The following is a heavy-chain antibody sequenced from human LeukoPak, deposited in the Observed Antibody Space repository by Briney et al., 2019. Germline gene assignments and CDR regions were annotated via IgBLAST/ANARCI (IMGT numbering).Heavy chain of an antibody. CDR3: ARAVGSGSYNFDY. CDR1: GGSISSGGYY. Sequence: PSETLSLTCTVSGGSISSGGYYWSWIRQHPGKGLEWIGYIYYSGSTYYNPSLNSRVTISVDTSKNQFSLKLSSVTAADTAVYYCARAVGSGSYNFDYWGQGTLVTVSS. CDR2: IYYSGST. D-gene: IGHD3-10*01. V-gene: IGHV4-31*03. J-gene: IGHJ4*02.